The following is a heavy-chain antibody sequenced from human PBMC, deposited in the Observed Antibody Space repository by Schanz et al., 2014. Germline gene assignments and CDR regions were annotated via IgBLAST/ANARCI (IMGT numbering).Heavy chain of an antibody. CDR2: ISTFRNEDT. V-gene: IGHV1-18*01. J-gene: IGHJ3*02. CDR1: GYTFSSFF. CDR3: TRGGYSYALSAFDI. D-gene: IGHD5-18*01. Sequence: QVQVVQSGAEVKKPGASLKVSCKTSGYTFSSFFITWVRQAPGQGPEFMGWISTFRNEDTNSAQRFQGRVTMTTDTSTGTAYMELRSLRSDDTALYYCTRGGYSYALSAFDIWGQGTMVTVSS.